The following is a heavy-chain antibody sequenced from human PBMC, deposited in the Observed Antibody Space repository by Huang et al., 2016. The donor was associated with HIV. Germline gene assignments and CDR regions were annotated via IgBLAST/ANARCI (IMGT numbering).Heavy chain of an antibody. CDR3: AIGQYTSTPNAFDL. V-gene: IGHV1-2*06. Sequence: QVHLVQSGADMKKPGASVTVSCKASGYKFTGYYIHWVRQAPGQGLEWMGRVNPKTVVTYYAQKFQGRVTMTTDASVTTGYMELRSLTSDDTAIYYCAIGQYTSTPNAFDLWGQGTLVTVSS. CDR1: GYKFTGYY. CDR2: VNPKTVVT. J-gene: IGHJ3*01. D-gene: IGHD2-2*02.